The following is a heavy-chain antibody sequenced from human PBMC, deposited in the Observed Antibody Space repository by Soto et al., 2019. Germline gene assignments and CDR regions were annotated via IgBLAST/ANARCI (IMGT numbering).Heavy chain of an antibody. D-gene: IGHD6-13*01. CDR1: GFTFSSYG. CDR3: ARAGVGSSWSDYYYYYMDV. V-gene: IGHV3-33*01. J-gene: IGHJ6*03. Sequence: GGSLRLSCAASGFTFSSYGMHWVRQAPGKGLEWVAVIWYDGSNKYYADSVKGRFTISRDNSKNTLYLQMNSLRAEDTAVYYCARAGVGSSWSDYYYYYMDVWGKGTTVTVSS. CDR2: IWYDGSNK.